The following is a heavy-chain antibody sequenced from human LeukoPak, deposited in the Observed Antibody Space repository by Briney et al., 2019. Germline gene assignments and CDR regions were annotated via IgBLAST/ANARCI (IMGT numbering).Heavy chain of an antibody. D-gene: IGHD2-15*01. CDR2: IIPIFGTA. CDR3: ARSDGYCSGGSCYSFDY. J-gene: IGHJ4*02. Sequence: GASVKVSCKASGGTFSSYAISWVRQAPGQGLEWMGGIIPIFGTANYAQKFQGRVTITADESTCTAYMELSSLRSEDTAVYYCARSDGYCSGGSCYSFDYWGQGTLVTVSS. V-gene: IGHV1-69*01. CDR1: GGTFSSYA.